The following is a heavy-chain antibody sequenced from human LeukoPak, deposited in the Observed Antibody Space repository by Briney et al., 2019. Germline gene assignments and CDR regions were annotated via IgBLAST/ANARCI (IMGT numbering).Heavy chain of an antibody. CDR3: VRGPFWSGYFDF. CDR2: ISSSVSNI. Sequence: GGSLRLSCAASGFTFSDYYMSWIRQAPGKGLEWVSYISSSVSNIYYADSVKGRFTISRDNAKNSLYLQMNSLRAEDTAVYYCVRGPFWSGYFDFWGQGTLVTVSS. CDR1: GFTFSDYY. V-gene: IGHV3-11*01. D-gene: IGHD3-3*01. J-gene: IGHJ5*01.